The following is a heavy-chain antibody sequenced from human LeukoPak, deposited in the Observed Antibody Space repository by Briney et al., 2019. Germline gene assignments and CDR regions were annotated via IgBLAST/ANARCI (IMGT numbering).Heavy chain of an antibody. J-gene: IGHJ4*02. CDR1: GYTLTELS. V-gene: IGHV1-24*01. Sequence: ASVKLSCKVSGYTLTELSMHCVRPAPGKGLEWMGGFDTEDGETIYAQKFQGRVTMTEDTSTDAAYMELSSLRSEDTAVYYCATRYGVAAADFDYWGQGTLVTASS. CDR3: ATRYGVAAADFDY. D-gene: IGHD6-13*01. CDR2: FDTEDGET.